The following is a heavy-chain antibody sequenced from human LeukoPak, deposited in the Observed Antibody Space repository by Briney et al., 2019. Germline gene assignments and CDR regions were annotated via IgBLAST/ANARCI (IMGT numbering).Heavy chain of an antibody. Sequence: QPGGSLRLSCAASGFTFSSYAMSWVRQAPAKGLEWVSVISGSGGSTYYADSVKGRFTISTDNSKNTLYLQMNSLRAEDTAVYYCAKEREMATNYYYYGMDVWGQGTTVTVSS. D-gene: IGHD5-24*01. CDR2: ISGSGGST. J-gene: IGHJ6*02. CDR3: AKEREMATNYYYYGMDV. CDR1: GFTFSSYA. V-gene: IGHV3-23*01.